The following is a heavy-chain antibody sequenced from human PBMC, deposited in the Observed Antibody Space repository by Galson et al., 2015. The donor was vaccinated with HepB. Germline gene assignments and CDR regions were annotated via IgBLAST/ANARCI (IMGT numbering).Heavy chain of an antibody. CDR3: AHSQDEYTYGPSHYYYMDV. Sequence: PALVKPTQTLTLTCTFSGFSLTTSGVGVGWIRQPPGKALEWLALIYWNDDKRYSPSLKSRLTITKDTSKSQVVLSMTNMDPVDTATYYCAHSQDEYTYGPSHYYYMDVWGKGTTVTISS. CDR1: GFSLTTSGVG. CDR2: IYWNDDK. D-gene: IGHD5-18*01. V-gene: IGHV2-5*01. J-gene: IGHJ6*03.